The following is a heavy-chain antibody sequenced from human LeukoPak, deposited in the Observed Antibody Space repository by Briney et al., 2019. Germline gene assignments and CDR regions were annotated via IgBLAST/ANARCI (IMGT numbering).Heavy chain of an antibody. CDR2: ISAYNGNT. V-gene: IGHV1-18*01. D-gene: IGHD3-9*01. J-gene: IGHJ5*02. CDR1: GYTFTSYG. CDR3: AREGDILTGYYSSPQPNWFDP. Sequence: ASVKVSCKASGYTFTSYGISWVRQAPGQGLGWMGWISAYNGNTNYAQKLQGRVTMTTDTSTSTAYMELRSLRSDDTAVYYCAREGDILTGYYSSPQPNWFDPWGQGTLVTVSS.